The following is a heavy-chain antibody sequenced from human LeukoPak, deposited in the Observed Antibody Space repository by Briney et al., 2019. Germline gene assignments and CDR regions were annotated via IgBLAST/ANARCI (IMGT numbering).Heavy chain of an antibody. Sequence: GGSLRLSCAASGFTFSANYTSWIRQAPGKGLGGVSYISSSSSYTNYAGSVKGRFTISRDSAKNSLYLQMSSLRAEDTAVYYCARDSPGYLAYDSWGQGTLVTVSS. CDR1: GFTFSANY. V-gene: IGHV3-11*06. CDR3: ARDSPGYLAYDS. CDR2: ISSSSSYT. J-gene: IGHJ4*02. D-gene: IGHD1-1*01.